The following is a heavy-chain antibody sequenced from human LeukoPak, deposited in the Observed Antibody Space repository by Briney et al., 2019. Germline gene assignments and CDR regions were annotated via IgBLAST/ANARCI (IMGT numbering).Heavy chain of an antibody. J-gene: IGHJ6*03. V-gene: IGHV3-9*01. D-gene: IGHD3-10*01. CDR3: AKDSGTKQHYCYMDV. CDR1: GFPFDDYA. Sequence: PGRSLRLSCAASGFPFDDYAMHWVRQVPGKGLEWVSGISWNSDSLGYADSVKGRFTISRDNAKKSLYLQMNSLRAEDTAFYYCAKDSGTKQHYCYMDVWGRGTTVTVS. CDR2: ISWNSDSL.